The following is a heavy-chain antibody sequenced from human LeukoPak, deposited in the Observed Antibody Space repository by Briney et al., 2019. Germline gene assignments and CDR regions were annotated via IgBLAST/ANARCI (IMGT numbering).Heavy chain of an antibody. Sequence: AGSLRLSCAASGFTFSSNGRHWVRQAPGKGLEWVAFIWYDGSNKYYADSVKGRFVISRDNYKNTLYLQMNSLSAEDTALYYCARDPGGWSFDYWGQGTLVTVSS. J-gene: IGHJ4*02. CDR1: GFTFSSNG. CDR3: ARDPGGWSFDY. V-gene: IGHV3-33*01. D-gene: IGHD1-14*01. CDR2: IWYDGSNK.